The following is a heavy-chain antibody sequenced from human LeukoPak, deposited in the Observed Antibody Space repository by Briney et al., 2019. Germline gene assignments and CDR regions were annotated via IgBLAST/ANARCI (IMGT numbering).Heavy chain of an antibody. J-gene: IGHJ2*01. V-gene: IGHV1-69*05. CDR3: ARDQCSGGSCYPPNWYFDL. CDR2: IIPIFGTA. CDR1: GGTFSSYA. Sequence: GASVKVSCKASGGTFSSYAISWVRQAPGQGLEWMGGIIPIFGTANYAQKFQGRVTITTDESTSTAYMELSSLRSEDTAVYYCARDQCSGGSCYPPNWYFDLWGRGTLVTVSS. D-gene: IGHD2-15*01.